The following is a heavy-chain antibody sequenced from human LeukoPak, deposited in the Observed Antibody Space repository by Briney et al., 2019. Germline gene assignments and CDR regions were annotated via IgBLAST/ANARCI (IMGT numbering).Heavy chain of an antibody. Sequence: PGGSLRLSCAASGFTFSSYGMYWVRQAPGKGLEWVAFIRYDGSNKYYADSVKGRFTISRDNSKNTLYLQMNSLRAEDTAVYYCAKASITAALTCDYWGQGTLVTVSS. V-gene: IGHV3-30*02. CDR1: GFTFSSYG. D-gene: IGHD6-13*01. J-gene: IGHJ4*02. CDR3: AKASITAALTCDY. CDR2: IRYDGSNK.